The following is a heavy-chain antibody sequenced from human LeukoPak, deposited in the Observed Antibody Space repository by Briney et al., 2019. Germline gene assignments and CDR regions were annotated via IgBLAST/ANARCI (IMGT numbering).Heavy chain of an antibody. CDR1: GFTFSSYG. D-gene: IGHD2-2*01. CDR3: AKDFIVVVPAVDY. V-gene: IGHV3-30*02. Sequence: GGSLRLSCAASGFTFSSYGMHWVRQAPGKGLEWVAFIRYDGSNKYYADSVKGRFTTSRDNSKNTLYLQMNSLRAEDTAVYYCAKDFIVVVPAVDYWGQGTLVTVSS. J-gene: IGHJ4*02. CDR2: IRYDGSNK.